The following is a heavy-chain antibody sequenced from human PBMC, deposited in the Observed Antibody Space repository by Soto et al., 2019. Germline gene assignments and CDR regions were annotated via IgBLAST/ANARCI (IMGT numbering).Heavy chain of an antibody. CDR1: GGSISSGGYS. V-gene: IGHV4-30-2*03. D-gene: IGHD6-13*01. CDR3: ARLQGIAGDY. CDR2: IYHSGST. J-gene: IGHJ4*02. Sequence: SETLSLTCAVSGGSISSGGYSWSWIRQPPGKGLEWIGYIYHSGSTYYNPSLKSRVTISVDTSRNQFSLKLTSVTAADTAVYYCARLQGIAGDYWGQGTLVTVSS.